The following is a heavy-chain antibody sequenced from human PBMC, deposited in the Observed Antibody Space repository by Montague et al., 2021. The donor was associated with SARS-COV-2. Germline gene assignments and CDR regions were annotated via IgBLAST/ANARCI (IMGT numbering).Heavy chain of an antibody. Sequence: SETLSLTCAGYGGSFSGYYWTWVRQPPGKGLEWIGEITHIRSTNYNPSLKSRVSISVDTSNNQFSLRVASVTAADTAVYYCARGSANAWEVLDSWGQGTVVTASS. CDR3: ARGSANAWEVLDS. J-gene: IGHJ5*01. CDR2: ITHIRST. D-gene: IGHD1-26*01. CDR1: GGSFSGYY. V-gene: IGHV4-34*01.